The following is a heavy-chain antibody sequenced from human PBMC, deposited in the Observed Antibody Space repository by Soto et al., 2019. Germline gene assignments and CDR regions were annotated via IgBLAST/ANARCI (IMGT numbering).Heavy chain of an antibody. CDR3: ARDRLVAAAGIASEGTFDY. CDR1: GGTFSSYT. V-gene: IGHV1-69*04. J-gene: IGHJ4*02. CDR2: IIPILGIA. D-gene: IGHD6-13*01. Sequence: SVKVSCKASGGTFSSYTISWVRQAPGQGLEWMGRIIPILGIANYAQKFQGRVTITADKSTGTAYMELSSLRSEDTAVYYCARDRLVAAAGIASEGTFDYWGQGTLVTAPQ.